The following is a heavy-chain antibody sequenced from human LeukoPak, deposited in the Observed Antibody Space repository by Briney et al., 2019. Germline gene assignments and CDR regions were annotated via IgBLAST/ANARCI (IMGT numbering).Heavy chain of an antibody. CDR1: GFTVSSNY. CDR3: ASPQNRSSSALDY. Sequence: GGSLRLSCAASGFTVSSNYMSWVRQAPGKGLEWVSVIYSGGSTYYADSVKGRFTISRDNSKNTLYLQMNSLRAEDTAVYYCASPQNRSSSALDYWGQGTLVTVSS. J-gene: IGHJ4*02. V-gene: IGHV3-66*01. CDR2: IYSGGST. D-gene: IGHD6-6*01.